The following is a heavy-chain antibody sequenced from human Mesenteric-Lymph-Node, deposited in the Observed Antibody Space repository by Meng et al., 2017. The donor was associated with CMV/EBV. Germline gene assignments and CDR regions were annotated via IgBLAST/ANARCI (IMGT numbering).Heavy chain of an antibody. Sequence: GESLKISCAASGFTFSSYSMNWVRQAPGKGLEWVSSISSSSSYIYYADSVKGRFTISRDNAKNSLYLQMNSLRAEDTAVYYCARVDCSSTSCYVFDYWGQGTLVTVSS. CDR2: ISSSSSYI. CDR1: GFTFSSYS. J-gene: IGHJ4*02. CDR3: ARVDCSSTSCYVFDY. V-gene: IGHV3-21*01. D-gene: IGHD2-2*01.